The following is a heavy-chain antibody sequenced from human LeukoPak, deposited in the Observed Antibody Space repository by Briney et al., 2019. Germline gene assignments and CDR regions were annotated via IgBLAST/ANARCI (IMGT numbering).Heavy chain of an antibody. J-gene: IGHJ4*02. CDR1: GFTFSSYS. D-gene: IGHD3-10*01. Sequence: GGSLRLSCAASGFTFSSYSMNWVRQAPGKGLEWVSSISSSSSYIYYADSVKGRFTISRDNAKNSLYLQMNSLRAEDTAVYYCARDHGSGSHYFDYWGQGTLVTASS. V-gene: IGHV3-21*01. CDR2: ISSSSSYI. CDR3: ARDHGSGSHYFDY.